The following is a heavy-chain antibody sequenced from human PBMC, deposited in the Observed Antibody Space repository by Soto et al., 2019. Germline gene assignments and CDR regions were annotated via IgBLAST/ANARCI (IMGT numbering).Heavy chain of an antibody. J-gene: IGHJ4*02. CDR1: GGSFSGYY. Sequence: SETLSLTCAVYGGSFSGYYWSWIRQPPGKGLEWIGEINHSGSTNYNPSLKSRVTISVDTSKNQFSLKLSSVTAADTAVYYCARAGVPAAQPVDYWGQGTLVTVSS. CDR2: INHSGST. CDR3: ARAGVPAAQPVDY. D-gene: IGHD2-2*01. V-gene: IGHV4-34*01.